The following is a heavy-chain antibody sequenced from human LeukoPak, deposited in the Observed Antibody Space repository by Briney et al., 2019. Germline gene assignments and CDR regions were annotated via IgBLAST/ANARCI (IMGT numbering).Heavy chain of an antibody. V-gene: IGHV3-9*01. Sequence: HTGGSLRLSCAGSGFTFDDYAMHWVRQTPGKGLEWVSGISWNSGNIAYADFVGGRFTISRDNAKNSLSLQMNSLSDEDTAVYYCAKDAYGGATFSYYMDVWGKGTTVTVSS. CDR1: GFTFDDYA. J-gene: IGHJ6*03. D-gene: IGHD2/OR15-2a*01. CDR2: ISWNSGNI. CDR3: AKDAYGGATFSYYMDV.